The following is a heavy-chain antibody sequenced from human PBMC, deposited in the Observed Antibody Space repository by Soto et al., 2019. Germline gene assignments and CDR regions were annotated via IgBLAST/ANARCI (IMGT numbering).Heavy chain of an antibody. D-gene: IGHD3-16*02. Sequence: GGSLRLSCVVSAPTVSNYGMHLVRQSPGKGLEWVALISYDGSEEYYADSVKGRFTLSRDNSKNNIYLEMNGLRPEDTAVYYCAKSAGAYRHHDKGMDVWGQGTTVTVSS. CDR1: APTVSNYG. CDR2: ISYDGSEE. J-gene: IGHJ6*02. CDR3: AKSAGAYRHHDKGMDV. V-gene: IGHV3-30*18.